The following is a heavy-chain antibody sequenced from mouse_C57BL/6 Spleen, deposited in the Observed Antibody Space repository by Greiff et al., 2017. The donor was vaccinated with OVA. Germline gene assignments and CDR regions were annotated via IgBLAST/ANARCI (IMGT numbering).Heavy chain of an antibody. Sequence: EVKLMESGGGLVKPGGSLKLSCAASGFTFSDYGMHWVRQAPEKGLAWVAYISSGSSTIYYAATVKGRFTISRDNAKNTLFLQMTSLRSEDTAMYYCARAHYYGSSYGFAYWSQGTLVTVSA. CDR2: ISSGSSTI. CDR1: GFTFSDYG. CDR3: ARAHYYGSSYGFAY. J-gene: IGHJ3*01. D-gene: IGHD1-1*01. V-gene: IGHV5-17*01.